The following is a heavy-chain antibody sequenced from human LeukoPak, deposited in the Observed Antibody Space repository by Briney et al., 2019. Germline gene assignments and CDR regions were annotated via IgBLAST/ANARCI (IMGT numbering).Heavy chain of an antibody. CDR3: ARDLSMAAAEF. V-gene: IGHV3-30*03. D-gene: IGHD6-13*01. Sequence: GGSLRLSCAASGFSFIIYGMHWVRQAPGKGLEWVAVISSEGSIQYSANSVKGRFTISRDNSKNTLYLQMNSLRPEDTAVYYCARDLSMAAAEFWGQGTLVTVSS. CDR1: GFSFIIYG. CDR2: ISSEGSIQ. J-gene: IGHJ4*02.